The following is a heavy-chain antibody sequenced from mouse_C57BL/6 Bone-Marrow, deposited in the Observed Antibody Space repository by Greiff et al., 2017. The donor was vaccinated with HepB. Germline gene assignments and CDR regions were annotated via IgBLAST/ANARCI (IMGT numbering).Heavy chain of an antibody. CDR1: GYTFTDYY. CDR3: AREGYE. J-gene: IGHJ3*01. D-gene: IGHD2-14*01. Sequence: EVQPQQSGPELVKPGASVKISCKASGYTFTDYYMNWVKQSHGKSLEWIGDINPNNGGTSYNQKFKGKATLTVDKSSSTAYMELRSLTSEDSAVYYCAREGYEGGQGTLVTVSA. CDR2: INPNNGGT. V-gene: IGHV1-26*01.